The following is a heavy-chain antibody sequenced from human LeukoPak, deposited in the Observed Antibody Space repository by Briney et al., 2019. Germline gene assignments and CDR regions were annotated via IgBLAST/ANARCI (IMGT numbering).Heavy chain of an antibody. D-gene: IGHD1-26*01. J-gene: IGHJ5*02. CDR1: GFTFSGSA. V-gene: IGHV3-73*01. Sequence: GGSLRLSYAASGFTFSGSAIHWVRQSSGKGLEWVGQIDKKDKGYATATAYAASVKGRFTISRDDSINTAYLQMKSLKTEDTALYYCTRDSGTYNWFDPWGQGTLVTVSS. CDR3: TRDSGTYNWFDP. CDR2: IDKKDKGYATAT.